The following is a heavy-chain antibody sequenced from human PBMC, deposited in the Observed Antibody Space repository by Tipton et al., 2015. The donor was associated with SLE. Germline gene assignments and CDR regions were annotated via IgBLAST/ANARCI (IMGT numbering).Heavy chain of an antibody. J-gene: IGHJ4*02. CDR3: ARDSSPRVVAATELDY. CDR2: ISSSSNYI. CDR1: GFTFSSYN. V-gene: IGHV3-21*01. Sequence: SLRLSCAASGFTFSSYNMNWVRQAPGKGLEWVSSISSSSNYIYYADSVKGRFTISRDNAKNSLYLQMNSLKAEDAAVYYCARDSSPRVVAATELDYWGQGTLVTVSS. D-gene: IGHD2-15*01.